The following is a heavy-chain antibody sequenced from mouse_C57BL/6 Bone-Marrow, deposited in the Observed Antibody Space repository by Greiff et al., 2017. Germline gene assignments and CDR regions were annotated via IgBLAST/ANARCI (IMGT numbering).Heavy chain of an antibody. Sequence: QVQLQQSGAELARPGASVKMSCKASGYTFTSYTMHWVKQRPGQGLEWIGDINPSSGYTKYNQKFKDKATLTADKSSSTAYMQLISLTSEDSAVYYCARLGITTVVAPYFDYWGQGTTLTVSS. CDR1: GYTFTSYT. J-gene: IGHJ2*01. V-gene: IGHV1-4*01. CDR3: ARLGITTVVAPYFDY. CDR2: INPSSGYT. D-gene: IGHD1-1*01.